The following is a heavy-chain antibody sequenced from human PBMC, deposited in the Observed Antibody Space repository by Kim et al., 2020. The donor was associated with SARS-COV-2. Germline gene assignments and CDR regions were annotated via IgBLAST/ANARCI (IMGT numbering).Heavy chain of an antibody. CDR3: ARTSGWYYFDY. J-gene: IGHJ4*02. Sequence: SETLSLTCTVSGGSISSSSYYWGWIRQPPGKGLEWIGSIYYSGSTYYNPSLKSRVTISVDTSKNQFSLKLSSVTAADTAVYYCARTSGWYYFDYWGQGTLVTVSS. CDR2: IYYSGST. V-gene: IGHV4-39*01. CDR1: GGSISSSSYY. D-gene: IGHD6-19*01.